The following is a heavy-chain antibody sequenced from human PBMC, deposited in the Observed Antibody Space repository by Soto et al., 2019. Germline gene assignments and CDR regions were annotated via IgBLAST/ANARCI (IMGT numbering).Heavy chain of an antibody. J-gene: IGHJ5*02. V-gene: IGHV4-59*01. CDR1: GGSMNIYY. Sequence: QVQLQESGPGQVRPSETLSLTCTVSGGSMNIYYWTWIRQPPGKGLEWIGYVRDTGSTNYNPSLKSRVAISIDTSRNQFSLSLSSVTAADTAVYFCARYSPPKKAYDSNPGYFAPWGQGTLVAVSS. D-gene: IGHD3-22*01. CDR3: ARYSPPKKAYDSNPGYFAP. CDR2: VRDTGST.